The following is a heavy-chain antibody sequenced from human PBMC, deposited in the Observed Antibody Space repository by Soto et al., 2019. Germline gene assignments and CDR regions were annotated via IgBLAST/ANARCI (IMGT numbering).Heavy chain of an antibody. J-gene: IGHJ4*02. V-gene: IGHV1-69*13. CDR3: PREMAALGYGSGGSSYSFDY. D-gene: IGHD2-15*01. CDR1: GGNFSSYA. CDR2: IIPIFGTA. Sequence: SVKVSCKASGGNFSSYAISRVRQAPGQEREWMGGIIPIFGTANYAQKFQGRVKITADESTSTAYMELSSLRAEDTAGYYRPREMAALGYGSGGSSYSFDYWGQLTLVTVS.